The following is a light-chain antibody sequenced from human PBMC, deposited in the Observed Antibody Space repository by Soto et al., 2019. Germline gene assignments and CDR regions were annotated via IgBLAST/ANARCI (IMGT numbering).Light chain of an antibody. J-gene: IGKJ2*01. V-gene: IGKV1-39*01. CDR3: QQSYGTPYT. CDR2: EAS. CDR1: QTVNSY. Sequence: DIQMTQSPSSLSASVGDRVTISCRASQTVNSYLNWYQQKSGKAPKVLFYEASTLKSGVPSRFSGSGYGTDFTLTISRLQPEDFATYYCQQSYGTPYTFGPGTKVEIK.